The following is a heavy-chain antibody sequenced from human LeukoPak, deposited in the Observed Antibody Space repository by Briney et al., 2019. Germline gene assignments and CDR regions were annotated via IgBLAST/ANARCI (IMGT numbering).Heavy chain of an antibody. D-gene: IGHD3-22*01. Sequence: GGSLRLSCAASGFTFSSYWMSWVRQAPGKGLEWVANIKQDGGEKYYVDSVKGRFTISRDNAKNSLYLQMNSLRAEDTAVYYCARYSSDYTSDYHYYMDVWGKGTTVTVSS. J-gene: IGHJ6*03. V-gene: IGHV3-7*01. CDR1: GFTFSSYW. CDR2: IKQDGGEK. CDR3: ARYSSDYTSDYHYYMDV.